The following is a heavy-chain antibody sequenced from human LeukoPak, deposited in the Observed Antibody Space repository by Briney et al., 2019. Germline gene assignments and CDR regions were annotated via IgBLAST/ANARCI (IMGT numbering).Heavy chain of an antibody. CDR1: GGSFSGYY. CDR3: ASVGRARKQWGLGGVDY. J-gene: IGHJ4*02. V-gene: IGHV4-34*01. CDR2: INHSGST. D-gene: IGHD6-19*01. Sequence: SETLSLTCAVYGGSFSGYYWSWIRQPPGRGLEWIGEINHSGSTNYNPSLKSRVTISVDTSKNQFSLKLSSVTAADTPVYYCASVGRARKQWGLGGVDYWGQGTLVTVSS.